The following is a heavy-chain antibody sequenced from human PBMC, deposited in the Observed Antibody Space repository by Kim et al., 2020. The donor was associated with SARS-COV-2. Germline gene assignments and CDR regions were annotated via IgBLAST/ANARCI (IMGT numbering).Heavy chain of an antibody. D-gene: IGHD1-26*01. CDR1: GGSITSIDCF. Sequence: SETLSLTCTVSGGSITSIDCFWGWIRQPPGEGPEWVGSISYVATTYYNPSLESRVTISADRFRNQFSLRLTSVTAADTAVYYCVRIPGGSLGRFDPWGQGTLVTFSS. V-gene: IGHV4-39*01. J-gene: IGHJ5*02. CDR3: VRIPGGSLGRFDP. CDR2: ISYVATT.